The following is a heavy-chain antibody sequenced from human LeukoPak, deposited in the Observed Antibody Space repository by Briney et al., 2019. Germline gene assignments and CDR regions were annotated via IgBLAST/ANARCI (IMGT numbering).Heavy chain of an antibody. J-gene: IGHJ5*02. Sequence: GGSLRLSCAASGFTFSSYSMNWVRQAPGKGLEWVSYISSSGSTIYYADSVKGRFTISRDNAKNSLYLQMNSLRAEDTAVYYCARQNGSGNHNWFDPWGQGTLVTVSS. V-gene: IGHV3-48*04. CDR1: GFTFSSYS. CDR3: ARQNGSGNHNWFDP. D-gene: IGHD3-10*01. CDR2: ISSSGSTI.